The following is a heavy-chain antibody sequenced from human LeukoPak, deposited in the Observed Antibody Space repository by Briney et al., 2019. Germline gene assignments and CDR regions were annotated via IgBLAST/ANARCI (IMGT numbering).Heavy chain of an antibody. CDR1: GGTFGSYA. J-gene: IGHJ3*02. CDR2: IIPIFGTA. D-gene: IGHD6-13*01. Sequence: GASVKVSCKASGGTFGSYAISWVRQAPGQGLEWMGGIIPIFGTANYAQKFQGRVTITADTSTDTAYMELSSLRSEDTAVYYCATGDAIAAAGILYAFDIWGQGTMVTVSS. V-gene: IGHV1-69*06. CDR3: ATGDAIAAAGILYAFDI.